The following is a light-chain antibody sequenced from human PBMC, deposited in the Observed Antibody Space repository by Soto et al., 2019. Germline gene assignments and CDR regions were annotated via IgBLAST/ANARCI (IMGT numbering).Light chain of an antibody. CDR3: QQYNSYSRT. J-gene: IGKJ1*01. CDR2: DAS. CDR1: QSISSW. Sequence: DIQMTQSPSTLSASVGARVTITCRASQSISSWLAWYQQEPGKAPKLLIYDASSLESGVPSRFSGSGSGTEFTLTISSLQPDDFATYYCQQYNSYSRTFGQGTKVDIK. V-gene: IGKV1-5*01.